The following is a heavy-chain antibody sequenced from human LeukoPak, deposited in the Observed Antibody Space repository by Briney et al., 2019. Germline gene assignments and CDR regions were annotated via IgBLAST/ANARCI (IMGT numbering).Heavy chain of an antibody. Sequence: PSETLSLTCAVYGGSFNGYYWSWIRQPPGKGLEWIGEINHSGSTNYNPSLKSRVTLSVDTSKNQFSLKLSSVTAADTAVYYCARVPDTAMVLYWFDPWGQGTLVTVSS. J-gene: IGHJ5*02. V-gene: IGHV4-34*01. CDR3: ARVPDTAMVLYWFDP. CDR1: GGSFNGYY. D-gene: IGHD5-18*01. CDR2: INHSGST.